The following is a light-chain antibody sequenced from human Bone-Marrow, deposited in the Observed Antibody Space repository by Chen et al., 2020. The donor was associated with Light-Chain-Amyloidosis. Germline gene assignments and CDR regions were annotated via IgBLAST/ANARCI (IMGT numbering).Light chain of an antibody. CDR1: SSDVGGDNH. V-gene: IGLV2-14*01. CDR3: SSYTITNTLV. CDR2: EVT. J-gene: IGLJ1*01. Sequence: QSALTQPASVSGSPGQSITISSTGTSSDVGGDNHVSWYQQHPDKAPKLTIYEVTNRPSWVPDRFAGSKSDNTASLTISGLQTEDESDYFCSSYTITNTLVFGSGTRVTVL.